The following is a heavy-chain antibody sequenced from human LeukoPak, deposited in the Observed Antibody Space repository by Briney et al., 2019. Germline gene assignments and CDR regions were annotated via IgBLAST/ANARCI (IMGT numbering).Heavy chain of an antibody. CDR2: IYYSGST. Sequence: PSETLSLTCTVSGGSISSYYWNWIRQPPGKGLEWIGYIYYSGSTNYNPSLKSRVTISVDTSKNQFSLKLSSVTAADTAVYYCARVGSYGQYYFDYWGQGTLVTVSS. CDR1: GGSISSYY. J-gene: IGHJ4*02. CDR3: ARVGSYGQYYFDY. V-gene: IGHV4-59*01. D-gene: IGHD5-18*01.